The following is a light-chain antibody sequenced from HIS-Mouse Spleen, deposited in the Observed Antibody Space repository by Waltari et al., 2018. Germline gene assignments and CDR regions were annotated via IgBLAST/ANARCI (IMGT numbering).Light chain of an antibody. V-gene: IGLV1-44*01. CDR2: SNN. CDR1: SSNIGSNT. CDR3: AAWDDSLNGHV. J-gene: IGLJ3*02. Sequence: QSVLTQPPSASGTPGQRVTISCSGSSSNIGSNTVNWYQQLPGTAPKLLIYSNNPRPSGVPDRFSGSKSGTSASLAISGLQSEDEAEYYWAAWDDSLNGHVFGGGTKLTVL.